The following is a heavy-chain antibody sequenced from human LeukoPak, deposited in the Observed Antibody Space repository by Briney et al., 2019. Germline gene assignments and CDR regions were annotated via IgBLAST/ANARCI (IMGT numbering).Heavy chain of an antibody. J-gene: IGHJ4*02. V-gene: IGHV3-21*01. CDR3: AREEYSGSYYFDY. CDR2: ISSSSSYI. CDR1: GCTFSSYS. D-gene: IGHD1-26*01. Sequence: GGSLRLSCAASGCTFSSYSMNWVRQAPGKGLEWVSSISSSSSYIYYADSVKGRFTISRDNAKNSLYLQLNGLRAEDTAVYYCAREEYSGSYYFDYWGQGTLVTVSS.